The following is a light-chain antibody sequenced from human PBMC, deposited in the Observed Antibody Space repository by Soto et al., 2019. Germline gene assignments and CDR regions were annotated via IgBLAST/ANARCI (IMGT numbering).Light chain of an antibody. CDR2: GAS. Sequence: EIVMTQSPGTLSLSPGESATVSCRASQGVRNNLAWYQQRPGQAPRLLIYGASTRAAGIPARFSGSGYETEFTLTTRSLQSEDFAVYYCHQYNQWPLWTFGQGTKVDIK. J-gene: IGKJ1*01. V-gene: IGKV3-15*01. CDR3: HQYNQWPLWT. CDR1: QGVRNN.